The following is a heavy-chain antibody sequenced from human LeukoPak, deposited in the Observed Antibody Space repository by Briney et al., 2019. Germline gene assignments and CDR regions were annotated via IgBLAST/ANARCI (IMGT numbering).Heavy chain of an antibody. CDR1: GFTFDDYA. J-gene: IGHJ4*02. Sequence: GRSLRLSCAASGFTFDDYAMHWVRQAPGKGLEWVSGISWNSGSIGYADSVKGRFTISGDNAKNSLYLQMNSLRAEDTALYYCAKVNYYDSSGYLSPEYYFDYWGQGTLVTVSS. D-gene: IGHD3-22*01. V-gene: IGHV3-9*01. CDR2: ISWNSGSI. CDR3: AKVNYYDSSGYLSPEYYFDY.